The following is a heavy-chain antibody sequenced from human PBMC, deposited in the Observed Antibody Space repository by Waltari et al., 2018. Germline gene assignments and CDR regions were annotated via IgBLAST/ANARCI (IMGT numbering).Heavy chain of an antibody. CDR1: GGSISSGRYY. J-gene: IGHJ3*02. V-gene: IGHV4-61*02. Sequence: QVQLQESGPGLVKPSQTLSLTCTVSGGSISSGRYYWSWIRQPAGKGLEWIGRIYTSGSTNYNPSLKSRVTISVDTSKNQFSLKLSSVTAADTAVYYCARGEIRMDFPDAFDIWGQGTMVTVSS. D-gene: IGHD3-16*01. CDR2: IYTSGST. CDR3: ARGEIRMDFPDAFDI.